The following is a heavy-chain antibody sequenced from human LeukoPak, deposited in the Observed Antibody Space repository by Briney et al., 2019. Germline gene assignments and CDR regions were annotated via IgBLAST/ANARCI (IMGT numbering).Heavy chain of an antibody. CDR1: GGSISSGGYY. CDR2: IYYSGST. CDR3: ARGITMVRGVDNWFDP. D-gene: IGHD3-10*01. Sequence: PSQTLSLTCTVSGGSISSGGYYWSWIRQHPGTGLEWIGYIYYSGSTYYNPSLKSRVTISVDTSKNQFSLKLSSVTAADTAVYYCARGITMVRGVDNWFDPWGQGTLVTVSS. V-gene: IGHV4-31*03. J-gene: IGHJ5*02.